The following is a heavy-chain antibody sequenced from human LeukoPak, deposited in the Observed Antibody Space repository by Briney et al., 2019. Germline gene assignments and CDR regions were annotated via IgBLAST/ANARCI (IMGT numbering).Heavy chain of an antibody. CDR1: GFTFSSYW. J-gene: IGHJ4*02. V-gene: IGHV3-7*01. Sequence: GGSLRLSCAASGFTFSSYWMSWVRQAPGEGLEWVANIKQDGSEKYYVDSVKGRFTISRDNAKNSLYLQMNSLRAEDTAVYYCARESLVGAFDYWGQGTLVTVSS. CDR2: IKQDGSEK. D-gene: IGHD1-26*01. CDR3: ARESLVGAFDY.